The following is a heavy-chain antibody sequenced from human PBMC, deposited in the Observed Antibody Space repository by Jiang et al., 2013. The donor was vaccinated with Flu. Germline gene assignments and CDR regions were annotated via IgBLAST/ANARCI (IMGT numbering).Heavy chain of an antibody. Sequence: KPTQTLTLTCTFSGFSLSTSGMCVSWIRQPPGKALEWLARIDWDDDKYYSTSLKTRLTISKDTSKNQVVLTMTNMDPVDTATYYCARIYDSSVRDAFDIWGQGDNGHRLF. CDR1: GFSLSTSGMC. CDR2: IDWDDDK. CDR3: ARIYDSSVRDAFDI. V-gene: IGHV2-70*11. J-gene: IGHJ3*02. D-gene: IGHD3-22*01.